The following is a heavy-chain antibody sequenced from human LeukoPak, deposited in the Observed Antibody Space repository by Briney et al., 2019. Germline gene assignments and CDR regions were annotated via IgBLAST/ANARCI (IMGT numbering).Heavy chain of an antibody. V-gene: IGHV3-7*01. J-gene: IGHJ4*02. CDR1: GFTFSNYW. Sequence: GGSLRLSCEASGFTFSNYWMSWVRQAPGEGMKWVANIKGDGSEIYYVDSVKCRFTISRDNDKNSLYLQMNNLRAEDTAVYYCARDGSSFDYWGQGALVTVSS. CDR2: IKGDGSEI. D-gene: IGHD2-15*01. CDR3: ARDGSSFDY.